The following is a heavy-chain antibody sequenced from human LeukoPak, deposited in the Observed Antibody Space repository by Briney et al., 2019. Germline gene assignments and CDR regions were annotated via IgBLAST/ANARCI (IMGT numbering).Heavy chain of an antibody. CDR1: GFTVSNSY. J-gene: IGHJ4*02. Sequence: PGGSLRLSCAPSGFTVSNSYMNWVRQAPGKGLECIGSIYYSGSPYYNPSLKSRVTMSIDTSKNQFSLKLSSVTAADTAVYYCARCSRAVALDYWGQGTLVTVSS. V-gene: IGHV4-39*01. D-gene: IGHD6-19*01. CDR3: ARCSRAVALDY. CDR2: IYYSGSP.